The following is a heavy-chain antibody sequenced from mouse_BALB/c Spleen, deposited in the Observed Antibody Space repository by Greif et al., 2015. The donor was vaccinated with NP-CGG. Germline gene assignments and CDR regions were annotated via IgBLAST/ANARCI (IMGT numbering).Heavy chain of an antibody. D-gene: IGHD2-1*01. CDR3: TREIYYGNPDY. J-gene: IGHJ2*01. V-gene: IGHV5-6-4*01. CDR1: GFTFSSYT. CDR2: ISSGGSYT. Sequence: EVKLMESGGGLVKPGGSLKLSCAASGFTFSSYTMSWVRQTPEKRLEWVATISSGGSYTYYPDSVKGRFTISRDNAKNTLYLQMSSLKSEDTAMYYCTREIYYGNPDYWGQGTTLTVSS.